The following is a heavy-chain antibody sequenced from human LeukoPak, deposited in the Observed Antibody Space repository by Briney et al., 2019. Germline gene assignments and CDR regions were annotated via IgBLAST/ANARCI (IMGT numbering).Heavy chain of an antibody. CDR1: GYSISSGYY. Sequence: PSETLSLTCTVSGYSISSGYYWGWIRQPPGKGLEWIGSIYHSGSTYYNPSLKSRVTISVDTSKNQFSLKLSSVTAADTAVYYCARVGRVTTYNWFDPWGQGTLVTVSS. CDR3: ARVGRVTTYNWFDP. CDR2: IYHSGST. D-gene: IGHD4-17*01. V-gene: IGHV4-38-2*02. J-gene: IGHJ5*02.